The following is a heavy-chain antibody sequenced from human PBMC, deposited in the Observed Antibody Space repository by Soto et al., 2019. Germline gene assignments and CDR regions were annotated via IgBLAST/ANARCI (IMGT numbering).Heavy chain of an antibody. CDR3: ANVRGSGSYPFDY. J-gene: IGHJ4*02. CDR2: ISGSGGST. V-gene: IGHV3-23*01. D-gene: IGHD3-10*01. CDR1: GFSFSSYA. Sequence: GGSLRLSCAASGFSFSSYAMSWVRQAPGKGLEWVSAISGSGGSTYYADSVKGRFTISRDNSKNTLYLQMNSLRAEDTAVYYCANVRGSGSYPFDYWGQGTLVTVSS.